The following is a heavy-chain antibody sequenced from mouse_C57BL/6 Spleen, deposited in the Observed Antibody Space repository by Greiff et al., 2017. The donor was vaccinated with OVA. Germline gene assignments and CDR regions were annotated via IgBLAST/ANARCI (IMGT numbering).Heavy chain of an antibody. V-gene: IGHV5-17*01. J-gene: IGHJ3*01. CDR1: GFTFSDYG. D-gene: IGHD2-10*01. CDR2: ISSGSSTI. CDR3: ARTYYGPAWFAY. Sequence: EVMLVESGGGLVKPGGSLKLSCAASGFTFSDYGMHWVRQAPEKGLEWVAYISSGSSTIYYADTVKGRFTISRDNAKNTLFLQMTSLRSEDTAMYYCARTYYGPAWFAYWGQGTLVTVSA.